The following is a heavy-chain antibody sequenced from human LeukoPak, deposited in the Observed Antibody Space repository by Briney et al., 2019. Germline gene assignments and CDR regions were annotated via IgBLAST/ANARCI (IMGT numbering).Heavy chain of an antibody. J-gene: IGHJ5*02. D-gene: IGHD2-2*01. CDR2: ISAYNGNT. CDR3: ARVLSGGVVPAAKGSNWFDP. CDR1: GYTFTSYG. V-gene: IGHV1-18*01. Sequence: GASVKVSCKASGYTFTSYGISWVRQAPGQGLEWMGWISAYNGNTNYAQKLQGRVTMTTDTSTCTAYMELRSLRSDDTAVYYCARVLSGGVVPAAKGSNWFDPWGQGTLVTVSS.